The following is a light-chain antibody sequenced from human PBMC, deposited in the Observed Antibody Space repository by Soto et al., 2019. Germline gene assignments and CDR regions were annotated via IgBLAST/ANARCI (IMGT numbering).Light chain of an antibody. J-gene: IGKJ1*01. CDR3: QQSYSLWT. Sequence: DIQMTQSPSSLSASVGDRVPITCRASQSISSYLTWYQQKPGEAPKLLIYAASSLQSGVPSRFSGSGSGTDFTLTISSLQPEDFATYYCQQSYSLWTFGQGTKVDI. V-gene: IGKV1-39*01. CDR2: AAS. CDR1: QSISSY.